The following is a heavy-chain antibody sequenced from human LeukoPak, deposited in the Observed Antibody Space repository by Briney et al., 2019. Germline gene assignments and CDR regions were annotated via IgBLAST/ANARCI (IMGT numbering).Heavy chain of an antibody. V-gene: IGHV5-51*01. J-gene: IGHJ3*02. Sequence: GESLKISCKGSGYSFTSYWIGWVRQMPGKGLEWMGIIYPGDSDTRYSPSFQGQVTISADKSISTAYLQWSSLEASDTAMYYCARPHSSGYYYDAFDIWGQGTMVTVSS. D-gene: IGHD3-22*01. CDR3: ARPHSSGYYYDAFDI. CDR1: GYSFTSYW. CDR2: IYPGDSDT.